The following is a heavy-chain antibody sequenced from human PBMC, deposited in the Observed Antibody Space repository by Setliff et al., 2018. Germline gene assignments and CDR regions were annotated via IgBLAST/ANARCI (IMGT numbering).Heavy chain of an antibody. D-gene: IGHD3-3*01. CDR2: INPSGGST. CDR3: AGTYYNFWSALDYYYYGMDV. V-gene: IGHV1-46*01. CDR1: GYTFTSYY. J-gene: IGHJ6*02. Sequence: ASVKVSCKASGYTFTSYYMHWVRQAPGQGHEWMGIINPSGGSTSYAQKFQGRVTMTRDTSTSTVYMELSSLRSEDTAVYYCAGTYYNFWSALDYYYYGMDVWGQGTTVTVSS.